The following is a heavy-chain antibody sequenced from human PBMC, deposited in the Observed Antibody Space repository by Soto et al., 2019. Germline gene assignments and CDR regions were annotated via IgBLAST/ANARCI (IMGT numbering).Heavy chain of an antibody. Sequence: HPGGSLRLSCAASGFTFSSYGMSWVRQAPGKGLEWVSSITDSGDNTYYADSVKGRFTISRASSKNTLYLQMDSLRVEDTAIYYCAKDRSQWELSYFDCWGQGALVTVSS. J-gene: IGHJ4*02. D-gene: IGHD1-26*01. CDR2: ITDSGDNT. CDR1: GFTFSSYG. V-gene: IGHV3-23*01. CDR3: AKDRSQWELSYFDC.